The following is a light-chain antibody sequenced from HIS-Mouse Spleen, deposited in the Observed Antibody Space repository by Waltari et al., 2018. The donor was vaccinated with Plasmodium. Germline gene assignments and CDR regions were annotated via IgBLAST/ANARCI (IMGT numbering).Light chain of an antibody. CDR1: SSNVGGYNY. CDR2: DVS. CDR3: CSYAGSYTWV. V-gene: IGLV2-11*01. Sequence: QSALTQPRSVSGSPGQSVTISCTGTSSNVGGYNYVTWYQQHPGKAPQLRIYDVSKRPSCVPDRFSGSKSGNTASLTISGLQAEDEADYYCCSYAGSYTWVFGGGTKLTVL. J-gene: IGLJ3*02.